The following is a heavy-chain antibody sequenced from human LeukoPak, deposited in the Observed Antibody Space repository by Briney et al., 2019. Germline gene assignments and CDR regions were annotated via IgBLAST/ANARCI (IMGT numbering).Heavy chain of an antibody. J-gene: IGHJ2*01. CDR1: GYTFTGYY. V-gene: IGHV1-2*04. CDR2: INPNSGGT. CDR3: ARLLTPGYFDL. Sequence: TSVKVSCKASGYTFTGYYMHWVRQAPGQGLEWMGWINPNSGGTNYAQKFQGWVTMTRDTSISTAYMELSRLRSDDTAVYYCARLLTPGYFDLWGRGTLVTVSS.